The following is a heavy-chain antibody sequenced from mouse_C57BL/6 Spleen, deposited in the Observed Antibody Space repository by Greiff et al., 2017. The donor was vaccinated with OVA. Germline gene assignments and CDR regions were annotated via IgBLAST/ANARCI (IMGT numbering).Heavy chain of an antibody. J-gene: IGHJ3*01. CDR2: ISSGGSYT. CDR1: GFTFSSYG. CDR3: ARHLDSSGYRFAY. V-gene: IGHV5-6*01. D-gene: IGHD3-2*02. Sequence: EVQGVESGGDLVKPGGSLKLSCAASGFTFSSYGMSWVRQTPDKRLEWVATISSGGSYTYYPDSVKGRFTISRDNAKNTLYLQMSSLKSEDTAMYYCARHLDSSGYRFAYWGQGTLVTVSA.